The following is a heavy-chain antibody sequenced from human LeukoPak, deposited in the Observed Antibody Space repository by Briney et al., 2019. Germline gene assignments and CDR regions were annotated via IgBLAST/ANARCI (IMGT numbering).Heavy chain of an antibody. J-gene: IGHJ6*02. CDR1: GGSISSYY. D-gene: IGHD6-6*01. CDR3: ARAARLYYYGMDV. Sequence: PSETLSLTCTVSGGSISSYYWSWIRQPPGKGLEWIGYIYYSGSTNYNPSLKSRVTISVDTSKNQFPLKLSSVTAADTAVYYCARAARLYYYGMDVWGQGTTVTVSS. CDR2: IYYSGST. V-gene: IGHV4-59*01.